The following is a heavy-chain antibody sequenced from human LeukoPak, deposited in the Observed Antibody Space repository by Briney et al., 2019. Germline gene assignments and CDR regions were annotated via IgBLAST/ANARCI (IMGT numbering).Heavy chain of an antibody. CDR3: AREYSNYET. CDR2: ISYDGSNK. J-gene: IGHJ5*02. V-gene: IGHV3-30*03. D-gene: IGHD4-11*01. CDR1: GFTFSGYW. Sequence: GGSLRLSCADSGFTFSGYWMNWVRQAPGQGLEWVAVISYDGSNKYYADSVKGRFTISRDNSKNTLYLQMNSLRAEDTAVYYCAREYSNYETWGQGTLVTVSS.